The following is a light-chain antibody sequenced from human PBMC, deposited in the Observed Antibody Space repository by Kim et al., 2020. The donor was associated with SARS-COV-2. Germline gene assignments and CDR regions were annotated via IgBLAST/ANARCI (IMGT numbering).Light chain of an antibody. J-gene: IGKJ2*01. CDR1: QTILHSSNNLNY. CDR2: WAS. CDR3: QHYRGAPYT. Sequence: RAIINCKSSQTILHSSNNLNYLAWYQQKPGQPPKLLIYWASTRESGVPDRFSGGGSGTDFTLTINNVQAEDVAVYFCQHYRGAPYTFGQGTKLEI. V-gene: IGKV4-1*01.